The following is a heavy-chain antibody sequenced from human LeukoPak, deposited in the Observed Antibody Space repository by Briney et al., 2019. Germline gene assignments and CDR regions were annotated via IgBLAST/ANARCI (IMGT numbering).Heavy chain of an antibody. J-gene: IGHJ4*02. CDR1: GFTFSNAW. Sequence: GGSLRLSCATSGFTFSNAWMTWVRQAQGKGLEWVGRIKTKGEGGTVDYAAPVKVGFTISRDNTKNSLYLQMNGLRAEDTALDHCARVSTSGWTGGFDYWGQGTLVTVSS. CDR3: ARVSTSGWTGGFDY. D-gene: IGHD6-19*01. V-gene: IGHV3-15*05. CDR2: IKTKGEGGTV.